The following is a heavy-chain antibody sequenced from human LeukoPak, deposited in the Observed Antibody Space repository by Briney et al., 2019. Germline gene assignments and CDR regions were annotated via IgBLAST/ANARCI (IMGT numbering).Heavy chain of an antibody. J-gene: IGHJ3*02. CDR2: IYCSGST. Sequence: SETLSLTCTVSGGSISSYYWSWIRQPPGKGLEWIGYIYCSGSTNYNPSLKSRVTISVDTSKNQFSLKLSSVTAADTAVYYCAREGPSDAFDIWGQGTMVTVSS. CDR1: GGSISSYY. CDR3: AREGPSDAFDI. V-gene: IGHV4-59*01.